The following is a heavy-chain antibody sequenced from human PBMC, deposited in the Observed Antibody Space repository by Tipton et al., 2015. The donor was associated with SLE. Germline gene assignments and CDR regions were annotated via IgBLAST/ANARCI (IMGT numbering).Heavy chain of an antibody. CDR3: ARAPHPGYYYMDV. CDR1: GFTFSSYG. CDR2: KWYDGSNE. Sequence: SLRLSCTASGFTFSSYGMHWVRQAPGKGLEWVAVKWYDGSNEYYAGSVKGRFTISRDNSKNTMYLQMNSLRAENTAVYYCARAPHPGYYYMDVWAKGTTVTVSS. V-gene: IGHV3-33*08. J-gene: IGHJ6*03. D-gene: IGHD7-27*01.